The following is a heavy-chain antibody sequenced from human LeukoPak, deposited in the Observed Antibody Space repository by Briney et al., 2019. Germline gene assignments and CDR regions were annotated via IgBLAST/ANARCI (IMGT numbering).Heavy chain of an antibody. Sequence: ASVKVPCKASGYTFTGYYMHWARQAPGQGLEWMGWINANSGGTNYAQKFQGRVTMTRDTSISTAYMELSRLRSDDTAVYYCARGYYYDSSGYYYPNWFDPWGQGTLVTVSS. J-gene: IGHJ5*02. CDR1: GYTFTGYY. D-gene: IGHD3-22*01. CDR2: INANSGGT. V-gene: IGHV1-2*02. CDR3: ARGYYYDSSGYYYPNWFDP.